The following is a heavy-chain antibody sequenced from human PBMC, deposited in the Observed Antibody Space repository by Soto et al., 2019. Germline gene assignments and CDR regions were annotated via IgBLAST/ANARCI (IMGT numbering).Heavy chain of an antibody. V-gene: IGHV1-69*06. CDR2: IIPIFGTA. Sequence: QVQLVQSGAEVKKPGSSVKVSCKASGGTFSSYAISWVRQAPGQGLEWMGGIIPIFGTANYAQKFQGRVTIPADKSTSTAYMELNSLRSEDTAVYYCARRWMFSRGGGGADGRGVWGQGTTGTVSS. CDR1: GGTFSSYA. CDR3: ARRWMFSRGGGGADGRGV. D-gene: IGHD2-15*01. J-gene: IGHJ6*02.